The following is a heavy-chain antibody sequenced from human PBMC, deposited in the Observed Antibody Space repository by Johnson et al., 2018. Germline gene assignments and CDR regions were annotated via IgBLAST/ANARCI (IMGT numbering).Heavy chain of an antibody. Sequence: VQLVQSGAKVQKPGESLRISCKASGYRFSSYWIGWVRQMAGKGLEWMAMINPGDSDSRYSPSFRGQVSMSVDKSISTAYLQWSGLKASDTAIYYCARSSGWYGGFDYWGQGTLVSVSS. CDR1: GYRFSSYW. CDR3: ARSSGWYGGFDY. J-gene: IGHJ4*02. CDR2: INPGDSDS. D-gene: IGHD6-13*01. V-gene: IGHV5-51*03.